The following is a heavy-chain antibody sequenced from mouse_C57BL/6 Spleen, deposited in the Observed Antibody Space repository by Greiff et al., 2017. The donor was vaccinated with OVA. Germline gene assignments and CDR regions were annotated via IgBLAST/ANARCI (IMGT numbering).Heavy chain of an antibody. V-gene: IGHV1-20*01. Sequence: VQLKESGPELVKPGDSVKISCKASGYSFTGYFMNWVMQSHGKSLEWIGRINPYNGDTFYNQKFKGKATLTVDKSSSTAHMELRSLTSEDSAVYYCARSGDYGTSYYAMDYWGQGTSVTVSS. CDR2: INPYNGDT. J-gene: IGHJ4*01. CDR1: GYSFTGYF. CDR3: ARSGDYGTSYYAMDY. D-gene: IGHD2-4*01.